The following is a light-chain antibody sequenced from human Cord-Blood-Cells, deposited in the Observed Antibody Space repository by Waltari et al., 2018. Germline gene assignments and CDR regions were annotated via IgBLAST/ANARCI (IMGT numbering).Light chain of an antibody. CDR3: QQRSNWPPLT. CDR1: QSVSSY. Sequence: EIVLTQSPATLSLSTGERATLSCRASQSVSSYLAWYQQKPGQAPRLLIYDASNRATGIPARFSGSGSETDFTLTISSLEPEDFAVYYCQQRSNWPPLTFGGGTKVEIK. V-gene: IGKV3-11*01. CDR2: DAS. J-gene: IGKJ4*01.